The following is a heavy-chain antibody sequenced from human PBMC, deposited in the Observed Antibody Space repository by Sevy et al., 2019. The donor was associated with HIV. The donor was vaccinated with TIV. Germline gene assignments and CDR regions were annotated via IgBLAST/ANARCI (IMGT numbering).Heavy chain of an antibody. D-gene: IGHD1-1*01. Sequence: GGSLRLSCAASGFTFSDYYMSWIRQAPGKGLEWVSYISSSGSTIYYADSVKSRFTISRDNAKNSLYLQMNSLRAEDTAVYYCATCTTGTTGNAFDIWGQGTMVTVSS. CDR3: ATCTTGTTGNAFDI. J-gene: IGHJ3*02. CDR2: ISSSGSTI. V-gene: IGHV3-11*01. CDR1: GFTFSDYY.